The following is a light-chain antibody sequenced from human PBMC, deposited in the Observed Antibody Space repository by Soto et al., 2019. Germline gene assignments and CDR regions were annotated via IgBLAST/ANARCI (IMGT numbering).Light chain of an antibody. V-gene: IGKV1-27*01. J-gene: IGKJ4*01. Sequence: DIQMTQSPSSLSASVGDRVTITCRATQAISNYLAWYQQKPGKVPKLLIYAASTLQSGVPSRFSGSGSGTDFTLTISSLQHEDVATYYCQKYSSAPLTFGGGTKVEIK. CDR1: QAISNY. CDR3: QKYSSAPLT. CDR2: AAS.